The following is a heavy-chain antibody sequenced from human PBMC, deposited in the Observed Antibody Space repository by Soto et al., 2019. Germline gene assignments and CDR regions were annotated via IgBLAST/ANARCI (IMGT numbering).Heavy chain of an antibody. V-gene: IGHV6-1*01. D-gene: IGHD1-7*01. CDR3: AGTTSHQWYYMDV. J-gene: IGHJ6*03. CDR1: GDSVSSNSAA. CDR2: TYYRSRWYN. Sequence: SQTLSLTCVISGDSVSSNSAAWNWIRLSPSRGLEWLARTYYRSRWYNDCAVSVRSRITVNPDTSKNQFSLQLTSVTPEDTAVYYCAGTTSHQWYYMDVWGKGTTVTVSS.